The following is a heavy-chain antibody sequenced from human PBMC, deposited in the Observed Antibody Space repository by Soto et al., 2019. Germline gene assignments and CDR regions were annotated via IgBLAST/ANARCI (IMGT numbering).Heavy chain of an antibody. J-gene: IGHJ6*02. Sequence: QVQLVQSGAEVKKPGSSVMVSCKASGGTFSSYAISWVRQAPGQGLEWMGGIIPIFGTANYAQKFQGRVTITADKSTSTAYMELSSLRSEDTAVYYCARARGKWRDYYYYGMDVWGQGTTVTVSS. V-gene: IGHV1-69*06. CDR1: GGTFSSYA. CDR3: ARARGKWRDYYYYGMDV. D-gene: IGHD5-12*01. CDR2: IIPIFGTA.